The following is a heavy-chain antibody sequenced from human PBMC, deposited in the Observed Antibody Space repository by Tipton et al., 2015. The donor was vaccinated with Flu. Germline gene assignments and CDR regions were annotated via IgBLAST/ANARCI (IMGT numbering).Heavy chain of an antibody. Sequence: SLRLSCAASGFTFSSYWMSWVRQAPGKGLEWVANIKQDGSEKYYVDSVKGRFTVSRDNAKNSLFLQMNSLRAEDTAVYYCARVHDYGDYRVWFAPWGQGTLVTVSS. D-gene: IGHD4-17*01. V-gene: IGHV3-7*01. CDR3: ARVHDYGDYRVWFAP. CDR2: IKQDGSEK. J-gene: IGHJ5*02. CDR1: GFTFSSYW.